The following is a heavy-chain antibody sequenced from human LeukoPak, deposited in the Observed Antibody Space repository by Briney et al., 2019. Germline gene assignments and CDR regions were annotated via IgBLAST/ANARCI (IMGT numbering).Heavy chain of an antibody. Sequence: PSETLSLTCSVSGASFTTGSYYWNWIRQPAGKRLEWIGRFYSSGSTYYNPSLKSRVTISVDTSKNQFSLKLSSVTAADTAVYYCARRRKIKPGIAAAGRANWFDPWGQGTLVTVSS. CDR2: FYSSGST. J-gene: IGHJ5*02. V-gene: IGHV4-61*02. CDR1: GASFTTGSYY. D-gene: IGHD6-13*01. CDR3: ARRRKIKPGIAAAGRANWFDP.